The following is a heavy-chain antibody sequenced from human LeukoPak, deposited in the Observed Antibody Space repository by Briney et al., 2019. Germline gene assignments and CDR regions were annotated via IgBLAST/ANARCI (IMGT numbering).Heavy chain of an antibody. CDR1: GGSISSSSYY. CDR3: ARYGGSSPIDY. CDR2: IYYSGST. V-gene: IGHV4-39*01. J-gene: IGHJ4*02. D-gene: IGHD6-13*01. Sequence: SETLSLTCTVSGGSISSSSYYWGWIRQPPGKGLEWIGSIYYSGSTYYNPSLKSRVTISVDTSKNQFSLKLSSVTAADTAVYYCARYGGSSPIDYWGQGTLVTVSS.